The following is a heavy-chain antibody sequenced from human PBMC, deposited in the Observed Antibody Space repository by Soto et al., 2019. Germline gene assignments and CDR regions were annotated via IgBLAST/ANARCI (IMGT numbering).Heavy chain of an antibody. CDR2: INAGNGNT. CDR1: GYTFTSYA. D-gene: IGHD6-13*01. J-gene: IGHJ4*02. Sequence: ASVKVTCKASGYTFTSYAMHWVRQAPGQRLEWMGWINAGNGNTKYSQKFQGRVTITRDTSASTAYMELSSLRSEDTAVYYCARVHSSGWYEVDYWGQGTLVTVSS. V-gene: IGHV1-3*01. CDR3: ARVHSSGWYEVDY.